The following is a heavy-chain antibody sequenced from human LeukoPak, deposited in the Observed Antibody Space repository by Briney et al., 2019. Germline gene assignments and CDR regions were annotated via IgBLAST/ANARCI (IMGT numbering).Heavy chain of an antibody. CDR3: ARGIRDSSSPFYYYYYMDV. Sequence: SETLSLTCTVSGGSISSYYWSWIRQPPGKGLEWIGYIYYSGSTNYNPSLKSRVTISVDTSKNQFSLKLSSMTAADTAVYYCARGIRDSSSPFYYYYYMDVWGKGTTVTVSS. V-gene: IGHV4-59*01. D-gene: IGHD6-6*01. CDR2: IYYSGST. J-gene: IGHJ6*03. CDR1: GGSISSYY.